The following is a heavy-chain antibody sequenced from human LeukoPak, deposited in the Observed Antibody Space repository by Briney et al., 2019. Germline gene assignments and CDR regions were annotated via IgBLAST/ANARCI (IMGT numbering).Heavy chain of an antibody. CDR3: AKVSVCYGCYLDY. Sequence: GGSLRLSCAASGFTFSSYGMHWVRQAPGKGLEWVAVISYDGSNKYYADSVKGRFTISRDNSKNTLYLQMHSLRAEDTAIYYCAKVSVCYGCYLDYWGQGTLVTAS. J-gene: IGHJ4*02. CDR1: GFTFSSYG. V-gene: IGHV3-30*18. D-gene: IGHD3-16*01. CDR2: ISYDGSNK.